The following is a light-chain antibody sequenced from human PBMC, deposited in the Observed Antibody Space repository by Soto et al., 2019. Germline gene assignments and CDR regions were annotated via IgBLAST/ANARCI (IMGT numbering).Light chain of an antibody. V-gene: IGKV3-20*01. J-gene: IGKJ2*01. CDR3: QQYDSSLYT. CDR1: QSVSSTY. Sequence: PGERATLSCRASQSVSSTYLAWYQQKPGQAPRLLIYGASSRATGIPDRFSGSGSGTDFTLTISRLEPEDFAVYFFQQYDSSLYTFGQGNKLDIK. CDR2: GAS.